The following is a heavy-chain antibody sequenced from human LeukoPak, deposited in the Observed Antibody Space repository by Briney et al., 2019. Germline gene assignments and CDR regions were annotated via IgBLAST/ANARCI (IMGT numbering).Heavy chain of an antibody. Sequence: SETLSLTCTVSGGSISSSSYYWGWIRQPPGKGLEWIGSIYYSGSTYYNPSLKSRVTISVDTSKNQFSLKLSSVAAADTAVYYCAREYAASYGMDVWGQGTTVTVSX. CDR3: AREYAASYGMDV. D-gene: IGHD2-8*01. CDR2: IYYSGST. J-gene: IGHJ6*02. V-gene: IGHV4-39*01. CDR1: GGSISSSSYY.